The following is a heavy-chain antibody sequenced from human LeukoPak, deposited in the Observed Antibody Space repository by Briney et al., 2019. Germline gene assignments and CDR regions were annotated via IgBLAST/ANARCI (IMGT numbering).Heavy chain of an antibody. Sequence: GGSLRLSCGASGFTFSSYWMSCVRQARGKGREGVANKKEDGSEKYSVDSLKGRFTISRDNAKNSLYLQMNSLRAEDTAVYYCARATASNWCDPWGQGTLVSVSS. CDR3: ARATASNWCDP. D-gene: IGHD2-21*01. J-gene: IGHJ5*02. CDR1: GFTFSSYW. CDR2: KKEDGSEK. V-gene: IGHV3-7*01.